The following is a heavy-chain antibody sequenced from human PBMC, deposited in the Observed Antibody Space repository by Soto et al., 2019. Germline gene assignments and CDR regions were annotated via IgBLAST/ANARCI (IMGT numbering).Heavy chain of an antibody. Sequence: QVQLVESGGGVVQPGRSLRLSCAASGFTFSSYAMHWVRQAPGKGLEWVAVISYDGSNKYYADSVKGRFTNSRDNTKNTLYLKMNSMRAEDTTVYYCASPIPCSGGRCYHPGGQGTLVTVSS. CDR2: ISYDGSNK. CDR1: GFTFSSYA. D-gene: IGHD2-15*01. V-gene: IGHV3-30-3*01. J-gene: IGHJ4*02. CDR3: ASPIPCSGGRCYHP.